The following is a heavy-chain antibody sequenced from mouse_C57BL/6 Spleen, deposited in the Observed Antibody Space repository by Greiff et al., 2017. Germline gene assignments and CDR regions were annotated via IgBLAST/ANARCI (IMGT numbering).Heavy chain of an antibody. CDR2: IDPSDSYT. J-gene: IGHJ2*01. D-gene: IGHD3-1*01. Sequence: QVQLQQPGAELVMPGASVKLSCKASGYTFTSYWMHWVKQRPGQGLEWIGEIDPSDSYTNYNQKFKGESTLTADKSSSTAYMQLSSLTSEDSAVYYCARSSTQITDCWGQGTTLTVSS. V-gene: IGHV1-69*01. CDR3: ARSSTQITDC. CDR1: GYTFTSYW.